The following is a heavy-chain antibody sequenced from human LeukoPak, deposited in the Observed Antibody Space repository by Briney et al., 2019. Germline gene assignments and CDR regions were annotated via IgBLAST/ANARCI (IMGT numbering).Heavy chain of an antibody. CDR1: GGSISSSSYY. D-gene: IGHD6-19*01. V-gene: IGHV4-39*07. J-gene: IGHJ5*02. Sequence: SETLSPTCTVSGGSISSSSYYWGWIRQPPGKGLEWIGSIYYSGSTYYNPSLKSRVTMSVDTSKNQFSLKLSSVTAADTAVYYCARAVAGFDPWGQGTLVTVSS. CDR2: IYYSGST. CDR3: ARAVAGFDP.